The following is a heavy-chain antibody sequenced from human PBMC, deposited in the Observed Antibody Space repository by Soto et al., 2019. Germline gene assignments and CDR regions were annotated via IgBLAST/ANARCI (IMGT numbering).Heavy chain of an antibody. V-gene: IGHV4-59*01. CDR1: GGSISSYY. Sequence: SETLSLTCSVSGGSISSYYWSWIRQPPGKGLEWIGDIHDSGSTNYNPSLKSRVTISVDTSKDQFSPSLRSVTAADTAVYYCARNVGGIDFDYWGQGTLVTVSS. J-gene: IGHJ4*02. CDR3: ARNVGGIDFDY. CDR2: IHDSGST. D-gene: IGHD1-26*01.